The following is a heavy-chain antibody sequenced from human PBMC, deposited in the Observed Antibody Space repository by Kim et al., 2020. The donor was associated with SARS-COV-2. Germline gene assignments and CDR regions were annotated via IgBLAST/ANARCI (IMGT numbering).Heavy chain of an antibody. J-gene: IGHJ4*02. V-gene: IGHV3-21*01. Sequence: GGSLRLSCAASGFTFSSYSMNWVRQAPGKGLEWVSSISSSSSYIYYADSVKGRFTISRDNAKNSLYLQMNSLRAEDTAVYYCARGPYGSGSYSDYWGQGTLVTVSS. CDR3: ARGPYGSGSYSDY. CDR2: ISSSSSYI. CDR1: GFTFSSYS. D-gene: IGHD3-10*01.